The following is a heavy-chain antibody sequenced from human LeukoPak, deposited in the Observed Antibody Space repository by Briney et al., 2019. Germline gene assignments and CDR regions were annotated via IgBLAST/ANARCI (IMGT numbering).Heavy chain of an antibody. CDR2: ISWNGGSI. CDR1: GFTFDDYA. D-gene: IGHD3-3*01. Sequence: GGSLRLSCAASGFTFDDYAMHWVRQAPGKGLEWVSGISWNGGSIGYADSVKGRFTISRDNAKNSLYLQMNSLRAEDTALYYCAKGNYDFWSGPVYWGQGTLVTVSS. V-gene: IGHV3-9*01. J-gene: IGHJ4*02. CDR3: AKGNYDFWSGPVY.